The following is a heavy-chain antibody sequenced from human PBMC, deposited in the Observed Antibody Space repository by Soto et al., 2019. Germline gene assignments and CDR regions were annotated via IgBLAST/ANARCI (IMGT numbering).Heavy chain of an antibody. J-gene: IGHJ4*02. Sequence: PGGALRVSCVASGFTADEYALHWVRQAPGKGLEWVSGISSNSDTIHYADSVKGRFTISRDNAKNSLFLQMNSLRPEDTAVYYCAKDMKWGGMTTIHYFDSWGQGTLVTVSS. CDR2: ISSNSDTI. V-gene: IGHV3-9*02. D-gene: IGHD4-17*01. CDR1: GFTADEYA. CDR3: AKDMKWGGMTTIHYFDS.